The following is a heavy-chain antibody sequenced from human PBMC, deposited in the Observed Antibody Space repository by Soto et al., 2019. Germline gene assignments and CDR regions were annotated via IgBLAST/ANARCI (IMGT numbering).Heavy chain of an antibody. CDR2: IHASGST. J-gene: IGHJ5*02. Sequence: EALSLTCTVSGGSISCYYWTWIRQPAGKGLEYNGRIHASGSTNFSPSLKSRVTMSVDTSQNQFSLKLSSMTAADTAIYYCARVQHSSGSYRWFDPWGQGTLVTVSS. CDR1: GGSISCYY. CDR3: ARVQHSSGSYRWFDP. D-gene: IGHD6-19*01. V-gene: IGHV4-4*07.